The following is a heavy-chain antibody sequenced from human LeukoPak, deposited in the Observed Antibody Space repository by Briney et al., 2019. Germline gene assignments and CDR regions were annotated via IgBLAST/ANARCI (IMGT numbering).Heavy chain of an antibody. V-gene: IGHV3-30*14. CDR1: GFTFSSYA. CDR2: ISYDGSNK. J-gene: IGHJ5*02. CDR3: AREWGVPATTFDP. D-gene: IGHD2-2*01. Sequence: PGGSLRLSCAASGFTFSSYAMHWVRQAPGKGLEWVAVISYDGSNKYYADSVKGRFTISRDNSKNTLYLQMNSLRAEDTAVYYCAREWGVPATTFDPWGQGTLVTVSS.